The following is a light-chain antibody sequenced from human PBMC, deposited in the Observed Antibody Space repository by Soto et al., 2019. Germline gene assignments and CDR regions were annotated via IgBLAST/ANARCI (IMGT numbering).Light chain of an antibody. CDR3: QQYNNSPYT. V-gene: IGKV1-5*03. CDR2: KAS. Sequence: DIQMTQSPSTLSASVGDRVTITCRASQSISTWLAWYQQKPGKAPKILIYKASSLESGVPTRFSGSGSGTEFTLTISSLQPDDFATYSCQQYNNSPYTFGQGTKLEIK. J-gene: IGKJ2*01. CDR1: QSISTW.